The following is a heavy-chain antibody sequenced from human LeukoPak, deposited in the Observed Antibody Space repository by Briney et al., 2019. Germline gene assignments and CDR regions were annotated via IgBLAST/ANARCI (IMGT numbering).Heavy chain of an antibody. V-gene: IGHV1-69*13. CDR2: IIPIFGTA. CDR3: ARDVVVVPVASYYYYYMDV. J-gene: IGHJ6*03. Sequence: SVKVSCKASGGTFSSYAISWVRQAPGQGLEWMGGIIPIFGTANYAQKFQGRVAITADESTSTAYMELSSLRSEDTAVYYCARDVVVVPVASYYYYYMDVWGKGTTVTVSS. D-gene: IGHD2-2*01. CDR1: GGTFSSYA.